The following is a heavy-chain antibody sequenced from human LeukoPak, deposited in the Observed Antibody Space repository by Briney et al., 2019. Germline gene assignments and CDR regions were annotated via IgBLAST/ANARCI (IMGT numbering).Heavy chain of an antibody. CDR1: GFRFRGSS. Sequence: PGGPLRLSCVASGFRFRGSSIIWVRQAPGKGLEWVANMREDGSNEYYGGSVKGRFTVTRDNGKNSLFLQMNSLRAEDTAVYYCARDWFGAKDFWGQGTPVTVSP. CDR2: MREDGSNE. CDR3: ARDWFGAKDF. J-gene: IGHJ1*01. D-gene: IGHD3-10*01. V-gene: IGHV3-7*01.